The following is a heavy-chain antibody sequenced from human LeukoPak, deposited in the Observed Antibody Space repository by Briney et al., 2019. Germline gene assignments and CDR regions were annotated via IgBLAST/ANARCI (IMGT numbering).Heavy chain of an antibody. CDR3: ARSGSYTYYFDY. V-gene: IGHV1-18*01. J-gene: IGHJ4*02. D-gene: IGHD1-26*01. CDR2: ISAYNGNT. CDR1: GGTFSSYA. Sequence: ASVKVSCKASGGTFSSYAISWVRQAPRQGLEWMGGISAYNGNTNYAQKLQGRVTMTTDTSTSTAYMELRSLRSDDAAVYYCARSGSYTYYFDYWGQGTLVTVSS.